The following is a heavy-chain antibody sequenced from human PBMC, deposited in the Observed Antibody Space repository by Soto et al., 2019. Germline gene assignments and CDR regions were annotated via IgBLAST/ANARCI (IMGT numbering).Heavy chain of an antibody. Sequence: SETLSLTCTVSGGSISSGGYYWSWIRQHPGKGLEWIGYIYYSGSTYYNPSLKSRVTISVDTSKNQFSLKLSSVTAADTAVYYCTRVGGYYGDSPNFDYWGPGTLVTVSS. V-gene: IGHV4-31*03. J-gene: IGHJ4*02. CDR2: IYYSGST. CDR3: TRVGGYYGDSPNFDY. D-gene: IGHD4-17*01. CDR1: GGSISSGGYY.